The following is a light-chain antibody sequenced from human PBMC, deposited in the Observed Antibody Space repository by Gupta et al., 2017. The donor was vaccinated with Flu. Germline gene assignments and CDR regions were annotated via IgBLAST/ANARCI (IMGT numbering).Light chain of an antibody. CDR3: CSYEGGVG. V-gene: IGLV2-23*01. Sequence: QSALTQPASVSGSPGQSITVSCRGFSDVFGTYRLVSWFQQPPGNVPILIVFEDTKRPSGVSNRFSGSKSGNTASLTISELQAEDEAEYFCCCSYEGGVGFGGGTKLSVL. J-gene: IGLJ2*01. CDR1: SDVFGTYRL. CDR2: EDT.